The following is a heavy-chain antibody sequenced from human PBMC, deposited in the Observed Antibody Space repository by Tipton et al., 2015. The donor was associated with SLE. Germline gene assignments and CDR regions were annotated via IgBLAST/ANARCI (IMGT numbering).Heavy chain of an antibody. Sequence: LRLSCAVYGGSFSGYYWSWIRQPPGKGLEWIGEINHSGSSNYNPSLKSRVTISVDTSKNQFSLKLSSVTAADTAVYYCARKRNGMGIWGQGTMVTVPS. CDR1: GGSFSGYY. D-gene: IGHD5-24*01. V-gene: IGHV4-34*01. CDR3: ARKRNGMGI. J-gene: IGHJ3*02. CDR2: INHSGSS.